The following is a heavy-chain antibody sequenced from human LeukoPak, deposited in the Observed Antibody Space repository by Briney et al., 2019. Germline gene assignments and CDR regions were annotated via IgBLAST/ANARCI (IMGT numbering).Heavy chain of an antibody. J-gene: IGHJ5*02. CDR3: ASHGVAAEVHWFDP. V-gene: IGHV4-61*09. CDR2: IYTSGST. CDR1: GASISSGNSY. Sequence: SETLSLTCTVSGASISSGNSYWSWIRQPAGKGLEWIGHIYTSGSTNYNPSLKSRVTISVDTSKNQFSLKLSSVTAADTAVYYCASHGVAAEVHWFDPWGQGTLVTVSS. D-gene: IGHD2-15*01.